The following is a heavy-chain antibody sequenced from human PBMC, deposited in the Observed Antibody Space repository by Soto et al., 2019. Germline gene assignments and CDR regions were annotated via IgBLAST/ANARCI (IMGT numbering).Heavy chain of an antibody. V-gene: IGHV3-23*01. CDR1: AFTNSSNY. CDR3: AKDPVLGYCSGGSCYSF. J-gene: IGHJ3*01. Sequence: PRGPLRLSFTTSAFTNSSNYMNWAPQAPGKGLEWVSAISGSGGSTYYAHSVKGRFTISRDNSKNTLYLQMNSLRAEDTAVYYCAKDPVLGYCSGGSCYSFWGQGTMVTVSS. D-gene: IGHD2-15*01. CDR2: ISGSGGST.